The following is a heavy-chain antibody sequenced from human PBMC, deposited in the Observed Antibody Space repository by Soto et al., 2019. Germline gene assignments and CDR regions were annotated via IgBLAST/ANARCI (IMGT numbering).Heavy chain of an antibody. CDR2: ISGSGGST. CDR3: AKDSMIVVVTGPFDY. J-gene: IGHJ4*02. D-gene: IGHD3-22*01. CDR1: GFTFSSYA. V-gene: IGHV3-23*01. Sequence: GGSLRLSCAASGFTFSSYAMSWVRQAPGKGLEWVSAISGSGGSTYYADSVKGRFTISRDNSKNTLYLQMNSLRAEDTAVYYCAKDSMIVVVTGPFDYWGQGTLVTVSS.